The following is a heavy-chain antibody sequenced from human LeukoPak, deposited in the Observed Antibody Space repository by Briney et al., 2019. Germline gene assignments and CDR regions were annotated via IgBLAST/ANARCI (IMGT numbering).Heavy chain of an antibody. CDR2: IKQDGSEK. CDR3: ARGLVLRFLKWLLYSYYGMDV. CDR1: GFTFSSYW. Sequence: GGSLRLSCAASGFTFSSYWMSWVRQAPGKGLEWVANIKQDGSEKYYVDSVKGRFTISRDNAKNSLYLQMNSLRAEDTAVYYCARGLVLRFLKWLLYSYYGMDVWGQGTTVTVS. D-gene: IGHD3-3*01. V-gene: IGHV3-7*01. J-gene: IGHJ6*02.